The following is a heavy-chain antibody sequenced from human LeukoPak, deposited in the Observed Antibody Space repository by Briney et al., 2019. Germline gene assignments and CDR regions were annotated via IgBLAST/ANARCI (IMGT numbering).Heavy chain of an antibody. J-gene: IGHJ4*02. Sequence: GGSLRLSCASSDFTFRHYYMHWVRQAPGKGLEWISYISNNCDTIYYADSVKGQFTSSRDNAKNTVFLQMNSLSAEVTAVYYCARDPQAWEVPLDSWGQGTLVTVSS. V-gene: IGHV3-11*01. CDR3: ARDPQAWEVPLDS. D-gene: IGHD1-26*01. CDR2: ISNNCDTI. CDR1: DFTFRHYY.